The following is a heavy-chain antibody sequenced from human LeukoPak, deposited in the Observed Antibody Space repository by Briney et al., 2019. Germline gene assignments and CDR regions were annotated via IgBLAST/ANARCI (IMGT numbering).Heavy chain of an antibody. CDR2: IRSKLYGGTT. CDR3: AKGVDTAMFWTKTTNAFDI. V-gene: IGHV3-49*04. CDR1: GFTFGDYA. D-gene: IGHD5-18*01. J-gene: IGHJ3*02. Sequence: GGSLRLSCTASGFTFGDYAMSWVRQAPGKGLEWVGFIRSKLYGGTTEYAASVKGRFTISRDDSKSIAYLQMNSLRAEDTAVYYCAKGVDTAMFWTKTTNAFDIWGQGTMVTVSS.